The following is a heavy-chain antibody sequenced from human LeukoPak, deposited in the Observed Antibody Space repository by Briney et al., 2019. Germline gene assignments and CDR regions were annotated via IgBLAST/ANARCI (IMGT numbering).Heavy chain of an antibody. CDR2: IGRSNDNV. Sequence: GGSLRLSCVASGFTFSSYELNWVRQAPGKGLEWLSYIGRSNDNVKYAGSVRGRFTVYRDSAKDSLYLQMNSLRVEDTAVYFCAREIPATRGDAFDVWGQGTVVTVSS. D-gene: IGHD2-2*01. CDR3: AREIPATRGDAFDV. V-gene: IGHV3-48*03. CDR1: GFTFSSYE. J-gene: IGHJ3*01.